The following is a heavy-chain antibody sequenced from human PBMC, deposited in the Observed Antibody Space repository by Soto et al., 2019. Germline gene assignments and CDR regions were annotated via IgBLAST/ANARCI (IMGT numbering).Heavy chain of an antibody. V-gene: IGHV3-30*03. J-gene: IGHJ4*02. CDR3: ARDSYCSGGSCSDFDY. CDR1: GFTFSSYG. CDR2: ISYDGSNK. D-gene: IGHD2-15*01. Sequence: GGSLRLSCAASGFTFSSYGMHWVRQAPGKGLEWVAVISYDGSNKYYADSVKGRFTISRDNSKNTLYLQMNSLRAEVTAVYYCARDSYCSGGSCSDFDYWGQGTLVTVSS.